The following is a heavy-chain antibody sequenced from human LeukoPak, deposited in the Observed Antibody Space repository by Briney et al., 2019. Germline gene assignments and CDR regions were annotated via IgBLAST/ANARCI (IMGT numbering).Heavy chain of an antibody. D-gene: IGHD5-18*01. CDR3: AGGPHTARLNYYYGMDV. CDR1: GGSISSYY. J-gene: IGHJ6*02. CDR2: IYTSGST. Sequence: SETLSLTCTVSGGSISSYYWSWIRQPAGKGLEWIGRIYTSGSTNYNPSLKSRVTMSVDTSMNQFSLKPSSVTAADTAVYYCAGGPHTARLNYYYGMDVWGQGTTVTVSS. V-gene: IGHV4-4*07.